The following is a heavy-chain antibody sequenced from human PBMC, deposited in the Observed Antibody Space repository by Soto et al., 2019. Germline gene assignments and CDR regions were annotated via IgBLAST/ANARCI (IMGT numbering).Heavy chain of an antibody. Sequence: SETLSLTCTVSGGSISSYCWSWIRQPPGKGLEWIGYIYYSGSTNYNPSLKSRVTISVDTSKNQFSLKLSSVTAADTAVYYCARVPLYCSSTSCSRYYYYYGMDVWGQGTTVTVSS. D-gene: IGHD2-2*01. V-gene: IGHV4-59*01. J-gene: IGHJ6*02. CDR3: ARVPLYCSSTSCSRYYYYYGMDV. CDR1: GGSISSYC. CDR2: IYYSGST.